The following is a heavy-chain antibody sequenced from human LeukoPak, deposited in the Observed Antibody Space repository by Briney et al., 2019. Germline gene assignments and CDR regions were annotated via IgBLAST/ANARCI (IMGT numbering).Heavy chain of an antibody. CDR2: IKSKTDGGTT. CDR3: NTDFFSAKTWM. D-gene: IGHD2-15*01. J-gene: IGHJ3*01. CDR1: EFTFSNAW. Sequence: NPGGALRLSCAASEFTFSNAWMNWVRQAPGKGLEWVGRIKSKTDGGTTDYPAPVKGIFTISRDDSKNTLYLQMNSLKTEDTAVYYCNTDFFSAKTWMWGQGTKVTVSS. V-gene: IGHV3-15*01.